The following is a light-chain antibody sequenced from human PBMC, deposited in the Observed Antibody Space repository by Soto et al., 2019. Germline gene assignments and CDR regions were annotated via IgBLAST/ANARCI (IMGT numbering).Light chain of an antibody. CDR1: QSVTSNY. CDR3: QQSGSAPYT. J-gene: IGKJ2*01. CDR2: GAS. V-gene: IGKV3-20*01. Sequence: EIVLTQSPGTLSLSPGERATLSCRASQSVTSNYLAWYQQKSGQAPRLLIYGASSRATGIPDRFSGSVSGTDFTLTISRLEPEDFAVYYCQQSGSAPYTFGQGTYLEIK.